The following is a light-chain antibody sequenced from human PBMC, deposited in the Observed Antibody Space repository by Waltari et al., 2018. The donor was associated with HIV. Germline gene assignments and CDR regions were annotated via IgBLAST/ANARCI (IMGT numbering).Light chain of an antibody. V-gene: IGLV3-1*01. Sequence: SFDLSQSPSVSVSPGQTVTITCSGDKVGDTVACWYQQKPGQSPVLIIYQDIKRPSGIPDRFSGSNSGNTATLTINGAQAIDEADYYCQVWDSTTVVFGGGTKVTV. J-gene: IGLJ3*02. CDR1: KVGDTV. CDR3: QVWDSTTVV. CDR2: QDI.